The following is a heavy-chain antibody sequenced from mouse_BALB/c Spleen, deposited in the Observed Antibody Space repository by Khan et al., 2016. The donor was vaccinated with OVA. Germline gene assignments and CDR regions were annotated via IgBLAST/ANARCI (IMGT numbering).Heavy chain of an antibody. V-gene: IGHV9-3-1*01. CDR1: GFTFTNYG. D-gene: IGHD2-14*01. Sequence: VQLKQSGPELKKPGETVQISCKASGFTFTNYGMNWVKQTPGKDLKWMGWINTYTGEPTFADDFKGRFAFSLETSASTAFLQINSLKNEDTATYFCARVGYNGTMDCWGQGTSVTVSS. CDR3: ARVGYNGTMDC. CDR2: INTYTGEP. J-gene: IGHJ4*01.